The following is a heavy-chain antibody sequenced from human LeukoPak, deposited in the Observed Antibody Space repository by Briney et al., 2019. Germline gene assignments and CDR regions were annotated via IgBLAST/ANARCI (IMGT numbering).Heavy chain of an antibody. V-gene: IGHV3-21*01. Sequence: GGSLRLSCAASGFTFSSYSMNWVRQAPGKGLEWVSSISSSSSYIYYADSVKGRFTISRDNAKNSLYLQMNSLRAEDTAVYYCARASCGGNCFDYWGQGTLVTVSS. CDR1: GFTFSSYS. CDR2: ISSSSSYI. J-gene: IGHJ4*02. CDR3: ARASCGGNCFDY. D-gene: IGHD2-21*01.